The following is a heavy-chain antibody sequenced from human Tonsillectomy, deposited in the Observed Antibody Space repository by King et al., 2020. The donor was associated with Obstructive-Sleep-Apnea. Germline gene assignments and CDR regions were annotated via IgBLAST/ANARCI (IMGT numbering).Heavy chain of an antibody. CDR2: ITGSGGST. CDR1: GFTFSSYA. Sequence: VQLVESGGGLVQPGGSLRLSCAASGFTFSSYAMSWVRQAPGKGLEWVSAITGSGGSTYFADSVKGRFTISRDNSKNTLSLRMNSLRAEDTAVYYCAKCGGFGGGGFDIWGQGTMVTVSS. V-gene: IGHV3-23*04. J-gene: IGHJ3*02. D-gene: IGHD3-10*01. CDR3: AKCGGFGGGGFDI.